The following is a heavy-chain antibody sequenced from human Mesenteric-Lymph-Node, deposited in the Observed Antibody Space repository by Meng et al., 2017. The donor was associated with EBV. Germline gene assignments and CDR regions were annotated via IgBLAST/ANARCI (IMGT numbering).Heavy chain of an antibody. CDR2: IYYSGNT. CDR1: GGSIGSANS. V-gene: IGHV4-30-4*01. Sequence: QVQLQEPGSGLVKPSQTLSLTCTVSGGSIGSANSWRWIRQPPGKGLEWIGYIYYSGNTYYNPSLESRVTISIDTSKSQVSLKLTSVTAADTAVYYCARVTYSGSRYPSVFDYWGQGNLVTVSS. J-gene: IGHJ4*02. D-gene: IGHD6-13*01. CDR3: ARVTYSGSRYPSVFDY.